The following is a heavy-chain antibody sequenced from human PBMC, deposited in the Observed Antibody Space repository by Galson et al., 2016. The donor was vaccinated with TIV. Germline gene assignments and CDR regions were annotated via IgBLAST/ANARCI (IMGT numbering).Heavy chain of an antibody. Sequence: SLRLSCAGSGFAFEDHAMHWVRQTPDKGLEWVSGVDWTGSFSGYADSVKGRFTISRDNAKKSLYLEMTSLRLEDTALYYCVRYSGPLYDSVGYYGFFFDNWGQGARVTVSS. J-gene: IGHJ4*02. CDR3: VRYSGPLYDSVGYYGFFFDN. D-gene: IGHD3-22*01. CDR2: VDWTGSFS. V-gene: IGHV3-9*01. CDR1: GFAFEDHA.